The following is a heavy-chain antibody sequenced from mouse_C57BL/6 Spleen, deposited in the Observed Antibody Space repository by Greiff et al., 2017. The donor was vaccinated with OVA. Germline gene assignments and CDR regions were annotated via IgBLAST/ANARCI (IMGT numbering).Heavy chain of an antibody. Sequence: VQLKQSGPELVKPGASVKMSCKASGYTFTDYYMHWVKQKPGKGLEWIGEIYPGSGNTYYNEKFKGKATLTADTSSSTAYMQLSSLTSEDSAVYFCARPAGGYDWGDYFDYWGQGTTLTVSS. CDR1: YTFTDYYM. V-gene: IGHV1-83*01. CDR2: YPGSGNTY. CDR3: RPAGGYDWGDYFDY. J-gene: IGHJ2*01. D-gene: IGHD2-2*01.